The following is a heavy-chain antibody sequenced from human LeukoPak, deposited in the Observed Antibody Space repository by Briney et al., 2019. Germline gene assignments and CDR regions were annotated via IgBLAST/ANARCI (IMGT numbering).Heavy chain of an antibody. V-gene: IGHV1-69*04. CDR1: GGTFSSYA. J-gene: IGHJ3*02. CDR2: IIPILGIA. CDR3: ARSGTAAGPDAFDI. Sequence: ASVKVSCKASGGTFSSYAISWVRQAPGQGLEWMGRIIPILGIANYAQKFQGRVTITADKSTSTAYMELSSLRSEDTAVYYCARSGTAAGPDAFDIWGQEPMVTV. D-gene: IGHD6-13*01.